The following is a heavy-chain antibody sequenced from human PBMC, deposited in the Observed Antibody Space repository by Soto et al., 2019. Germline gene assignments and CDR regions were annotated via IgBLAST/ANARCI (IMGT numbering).Heavy chain of an antibody. Sequence: PSETLSLTCTVSGGSLSGYYWTWIRQSPGKGLEWIGYVYFSGNTNYNPSLKSRVTISIDTSKNQFSLRLASVTAADTAFYYCGSVRPSGYVLSWGQGTLVTVSS. CDR2: VYFSGNT. CDR3: GSVRPSGYVLS. D-gene: IGHD6-25*01. J-gene: IGHJ5*02. V-gene: IGHV4-59*01. CDR1: GGSLSGYY.